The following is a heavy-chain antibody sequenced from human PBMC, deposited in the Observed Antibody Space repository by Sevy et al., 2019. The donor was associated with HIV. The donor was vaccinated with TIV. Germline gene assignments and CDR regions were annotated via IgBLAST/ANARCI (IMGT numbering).Heavy chain of an antibody. J-gene: IGHJ6*02. CDR1: GFTFSSYG. Sequence: GGSLRLSCAASGFTFSSYGMHWVRQAPGKGLEWVAVISYDGSNKYYADSVKGRFTISRDNSKNTLYLQMNSLRAEDTAVYYCARGMTTVTFYYYYGMDVWGQGTTVTVSS. V-gene: IGHV3-30*03. CDR3: ARGMTTVTFYYYYGMDV. CDR2: ISYDGSNK. D-gene: IGHD4-17*01.